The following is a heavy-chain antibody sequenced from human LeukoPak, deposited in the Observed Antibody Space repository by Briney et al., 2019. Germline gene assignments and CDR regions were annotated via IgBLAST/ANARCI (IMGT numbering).Heavy chain of an antibody. Sequence: SQTLSLTCAVSGDSVSSNSAAWHWIRQSPSRGLEWLGRTYYRSKWYNDYAVSVKSRITINPDTSKNQFSLQLNSVTPEDTAVYYCARDGSKGRSSSWYEGFDPWGQGTLVTVPS. CDR2: TYYRSKWYN. V-gene: IGHV6-1*01. CDR3: ARDGSKGRSSSWYEGFDP. J-gene: IGHJ5*02. D-gene: IGHD6-13*01. CDR1: GDSVSSNSAA.